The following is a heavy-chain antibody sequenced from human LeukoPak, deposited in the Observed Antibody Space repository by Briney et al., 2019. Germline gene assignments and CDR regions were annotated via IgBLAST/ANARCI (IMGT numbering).Heavy chain of an antibody. J-gene: IGHJ4*02. CDR2: IYYSGST. CDR3: ARGLLWFGELLYYFDY. Sequence: SQTLSLTCTVSGGSISSGDYYWSWIRQPPGKALEWIGYIYYSGSTYYNPSLKSRVTISVNTSKNQFSLKLSSVTAADTAVYYCARGLLWFGELLYYFDYWGQGTLVTVSS. V-gene: IGHV4-30-4*01. D-gene: IGHD3-10*01. CDR1: GGSISSGDYY.